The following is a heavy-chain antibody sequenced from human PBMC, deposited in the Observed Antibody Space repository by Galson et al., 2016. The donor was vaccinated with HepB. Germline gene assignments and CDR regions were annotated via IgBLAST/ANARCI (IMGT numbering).Heavy chain of an antibody. J-gene: IGHJ3*02. CDR1: GGSIRSGDYY. CDR3: ARMGDTPRDDCFDM. CDR2: ISYSGTT. D-gene: IGHD1-26*01. Sequence: TLSLTCTVSGGSIRSGDYYWSWIRQSAGKGLEYIGYISYSGTTNYNPSFKSRVTITVDTSRNQFSLRLRSVTAADTAIYYCARMGDTPRDDCFDMWGRGTMVS. V-gene: IGHV4-61*08.